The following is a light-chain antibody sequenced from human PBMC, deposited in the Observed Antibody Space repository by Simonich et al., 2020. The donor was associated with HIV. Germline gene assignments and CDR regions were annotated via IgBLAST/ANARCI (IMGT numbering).Light chain of an antibody. J-gene: IGKJ4*01. CDR3: QQYNKWPT. CDR1: QSVSSN. CDR2: GAS. Sequence: EIVMTQSPVTLSVSPGERATLSCRASQSVSSNLVWYQQKAGQAPRLLIHGASTRATGIPGRVSGSGSGTEFTLTISSMQSEDFAVYYCQQYNKWPTFGGGTKVEIK. V-gene: IGKV3-15*01.